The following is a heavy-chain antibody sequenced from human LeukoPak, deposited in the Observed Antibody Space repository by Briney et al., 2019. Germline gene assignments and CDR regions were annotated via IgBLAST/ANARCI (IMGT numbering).Heavy chain of an antibody. V-gene: IGHV3-23*01. J-gene: IGHJ4*02. D-gene: IGHD3-22*01. Sequence: GGSLRLSCAVPGITLSNYGMSWVRQAPGKGLEWVAGISGSGGRTNYADSVKGRFTISRDNPKNTLYLQMNSLRAEDTAVYFCAKRGVVIRVILVGFHKEAYYFDSWGQGALVTVSS. CDR2: ISGSGGRT. CDR3: AKRGVVIRVILVGFHKEAYYFDS. CDR1: GITLSNYG.